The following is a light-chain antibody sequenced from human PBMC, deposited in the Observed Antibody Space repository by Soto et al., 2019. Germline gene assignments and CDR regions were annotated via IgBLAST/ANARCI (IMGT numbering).Light chain of an antibody. V-gene: IGKV3D-7*01. Sequence: EIVMTQSPATLSVSPVQRASLSCRASQSVSSNFLAWYQEKPGQAPRLLIYGASSRATGIPDRFSGSGSGTDFTLTINNLQPEDFATYYCQQAKSFPVSFGQGTRLEIK. CDR2: GAS. CDR3: QQAKSFPVS. CDR1: QSVSSNF. J-gene: IGKJ5*01.